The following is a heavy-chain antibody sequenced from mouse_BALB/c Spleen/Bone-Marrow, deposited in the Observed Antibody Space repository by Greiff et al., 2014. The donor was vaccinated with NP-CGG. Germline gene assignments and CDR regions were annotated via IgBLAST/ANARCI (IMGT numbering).Heavy chain of an antibody. CDR2: VNPNNGGA. Sequence: VQLKDSGPDLVKPGASVKMSCKASGYSFTGHYMHWVKQSHGKSLEWIGRVNPNNGGATYNQKFRGKAILTVNKSSSTAYMELRSLTSEDSAVYYCSRGSDYEAMDYWVKEPQSPSPQ. CDR1: GYSFTGHY. V-gene: IGHV1-22*01. CDR3: SRGSDYEAMDY. J-gene: IGHJ4*01.